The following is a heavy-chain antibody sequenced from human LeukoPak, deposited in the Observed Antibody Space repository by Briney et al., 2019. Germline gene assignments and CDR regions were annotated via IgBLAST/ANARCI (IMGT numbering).Heavy chain of an antibody. CDR2: INHSGST. J-gene: IGHJ4*02. Sequence: SETLSLTCAVYGGSFSGYYWSWIRQPPGKGLEWIGEINHSGSTNYNPSLKSRVTISVDTSKNQFSLKLSSVTAADTAVYYCARGVRGYDSSGYYIDYWGQGTLVTVSS. V-gene: IGHV4-34*01. CDR3: ARGVRGYDSSGYYIDY. CDR1: GGSFSGYY. D-gene: IGHD3-22*01.